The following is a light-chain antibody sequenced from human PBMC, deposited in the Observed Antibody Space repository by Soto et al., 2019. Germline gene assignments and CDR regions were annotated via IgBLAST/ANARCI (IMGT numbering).Light chain of an antibody. V-gene: IGKV1-39*01. CDR2: SAS. CDR1: QSISNY. J-gene: IGKJ5*01. CDR3: QQSFSTPT. Sequence: DIQMTQSPSSLSASVGDRVSISCRASQSISNYLNWYQQKPGKAPELLIYSASNLQSGVPSRFSGSGSGTDFTLTISSLQPEDFATYYCQQSFSTPTFGQGTRLEIK.